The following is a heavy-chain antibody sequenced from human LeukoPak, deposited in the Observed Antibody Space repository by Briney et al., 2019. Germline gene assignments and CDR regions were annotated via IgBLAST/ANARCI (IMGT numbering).Heavy chain of an antibody. Sequence: PGGSLRLSCAASGFSFSSAWMSWVRQAPGKGLEWVSSISGSSSYIYYADSVKGRFTISRDNAKNSLYLQMNSLTAEDSAVYYCARGEYQLLWAFDYWGQGTLVTVSS. D-gene: IGHD2-2*01. CDR1: GFSFSSAW. V-gene: IGHV3-21*01. J-gene: IGHJ4*02. CDR3: ARGEYQLLWAFDY. CDR2: ISGSSSYI.